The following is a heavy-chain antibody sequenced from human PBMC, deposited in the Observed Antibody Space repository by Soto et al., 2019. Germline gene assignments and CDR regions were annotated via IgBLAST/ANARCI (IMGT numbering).Heavy chain of an antibody. D-gene: IGHD5-18*01. CDR1: GFTVSSNY. CDR3: STGGDTAMVRTFDY. Sequence: EVQLVETGGGLIQPGGSLRLSCAASGFTVSSNYMIWVRQAPGKGLEWVSVIYSGGSTYYADSVKGRFTHSRDNSKNTLSIQMNSLRAEDTAGYYCSTGGDTAMVRTFDYWGQGNLVNVSS. J-gene: IGHJ4*02. V-gene: IGHV3-53*02. CDR2: IYSGGST.